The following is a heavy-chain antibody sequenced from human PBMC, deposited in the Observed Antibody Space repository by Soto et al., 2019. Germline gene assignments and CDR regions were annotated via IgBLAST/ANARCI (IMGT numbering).Heavy chain of an antibody. CDR2: INHSGST. D-gene: IGHD3-10*01. V-gene: IGHV4-34*01. CDR3: ARGGSRWFGRYDRRAMADWFDP. J-gene: IGHJ5*02. CDR1: GGSFSGYY. Sequence: SETLSLTCAVYGGSFSGYYWSWIRQPPGKGLEWIGEINHSGSTNYNPSLKSRVTISVDTSKNQFSLKLSSVTAADTAVYYCARGGSRWFGRYDRRAMADWFDPWGQGTLVTVSS.